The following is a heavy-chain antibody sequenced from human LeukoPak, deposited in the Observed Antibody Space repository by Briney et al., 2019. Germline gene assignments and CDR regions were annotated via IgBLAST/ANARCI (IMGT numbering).Heavy chain of an antibody. J-gene: IGHJ6*02. Sequence: PSETLSLICTVSGGSISSYYWSWIRQPAGKGLEWIGRIYTSGSTNYNPSLKSRVTMSVDTSKNQFSLKLSSVTAADTAVYYCARDLVAGPYYYYGMDVWGQGTTVTVSS. CDR1: GGSISSYY. D-gene: IGHD6-19*01. CDR2: IYTSGST. V-gene: IGHV4-4*07. CDR3: ARDLVAGPYYYYGMDV.